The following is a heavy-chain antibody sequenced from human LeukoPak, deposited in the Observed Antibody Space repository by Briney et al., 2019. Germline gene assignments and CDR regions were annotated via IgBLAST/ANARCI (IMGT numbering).Heavy chain of an antibody. Sequence: GESLKISCKASGYSFTSYWIGWVRQMPGKGLEWMGIVYPGDSETRYSPSFQGQVTISADKSISTAYLQWSRLKASDTAMYYCARRADTAMGHDAFDIWGQGTMVTVSS. CDR3: ARRADTAMGHDAFDI. D-gene: IGHD5-18*01. CDR1: GYSFTSYW. CDR2: VYPGDSET. V-gene: IGHV5-51*01. J-gene: IGHJ3*02.